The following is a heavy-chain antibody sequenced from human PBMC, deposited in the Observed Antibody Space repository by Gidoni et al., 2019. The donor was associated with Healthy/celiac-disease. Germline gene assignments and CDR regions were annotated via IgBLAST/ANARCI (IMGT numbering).Heavy chain of an antibody. CDR2: INHSGST. CDR1: GGSFSGYY. CDR3: ARGKRALEYPRPYYFDY. Sequence: QVQLQQWGAGLLKPSETLSLTCAVYGGSFSGYYWSWIRQPPGKGLEWIGEINHSGSTNYNPSLKSRVTISVDTFKNQFSLKLSSVTAADTAVYYCARGKRALEYPRPYYFDYWGQGTLVTVSS. V-gene: IGHV4-34*01. J-gene: IGHJ4*02. D-gene: IGHD1-1*01.